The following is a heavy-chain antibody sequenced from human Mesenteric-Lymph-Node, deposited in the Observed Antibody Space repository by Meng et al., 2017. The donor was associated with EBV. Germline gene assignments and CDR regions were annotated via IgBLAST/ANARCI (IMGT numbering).Heavy chain of an antibody. V-gene: IGHV4-4*02. CDR1: GGSISSDNW. J-gene: IGHJ5*02. Sequence: QSQLQESGTGLGKPSGTLSLTCAVSGGSISSDNWWTWVRQPPGKGLEWIGEIHRSGATNYNPSLKSRVTISVDKSKNQFSLKLSSVTAADAAVYFCASVIYGSGLNSWFDPWGHGTLVTVSS. CDR2: IHRSGAT. D-gene: IGHD3-10*01. CDR3: ASVIYGSGLNSWFDP.